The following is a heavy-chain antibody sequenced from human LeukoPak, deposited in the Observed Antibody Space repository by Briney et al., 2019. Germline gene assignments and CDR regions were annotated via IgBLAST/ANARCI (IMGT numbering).Heavy chain of an antibody. V-gene: IGHV3-11*01. Sequence: PGGSLRLSCAASGFTFSDYYMSWIRQAPGKGLEWVSYISSGGSNILYADSAKGRFTISRDDAQNSLILQMNSLRAEDTAVFYCARGSRYGSGSHFDFWGQGALVTVSS. CDR3: ARGSRYGSGSHFDF. CDR1: GFTFSDYY. D-gene: IGHD3-10*01. CDR2: ISSGGSNI. J-gene: IGHJ4*02.